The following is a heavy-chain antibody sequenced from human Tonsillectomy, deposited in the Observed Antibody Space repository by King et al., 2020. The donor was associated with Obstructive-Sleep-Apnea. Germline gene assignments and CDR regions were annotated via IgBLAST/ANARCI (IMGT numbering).Heavy chain of an antibody. CDR1: GFTVSSNY. V-gene: IGHV3-66*01. CDR3: ARDTPTTGTTLSPFDY. J-gene: IGHJ4*02. D-gene: IGHD1-1*01. CDR2: IYSGGST. Sequence: VQLVESGGGLVQPGGSLRLSCAASGFTVSSNYMSWVRQAPGKGLEWVSVIYSGGSTYYADSVKGRFTISRDISKNTLYLQMNSLRAEDTAVYYCARDTPTTGTTLSPFDYWGQGTLVTVSS.